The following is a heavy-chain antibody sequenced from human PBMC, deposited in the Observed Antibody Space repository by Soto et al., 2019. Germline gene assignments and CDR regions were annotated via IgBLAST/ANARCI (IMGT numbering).Heavy chain of an antibody. J-gene: IGHJ6*02. CDR1: GYTFSNNA. CDR2: INGGNGFT. V-gene: IGHV1-3*01. CDR3: ARATYTSGGSPTFAMDV. D-gene: IGHD3-10*01. Sequence: QVHLVQSGAEVKEPGASVKVSCKASGYTFSNNAIHWVRQAPGQELEWMGWINGGNGFTKYSQNFQDRVTITRDTSARTTYMELSSLRSEDTAIFYCARATYTSGGSPTFAMDVWGQGTTVTVSS.